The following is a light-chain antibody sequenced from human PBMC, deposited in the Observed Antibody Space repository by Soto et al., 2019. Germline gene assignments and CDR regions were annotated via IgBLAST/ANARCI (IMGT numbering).Light chain of an antibody. V-gene: IGLV2-14*01. CDR3: SSYTSSSTPYV. J-gene: IGLJ1*01. Sequence: QSVLTQPASVSGSPGHSITISCTGSSSDIGAYDYVSWYQQRPVKAPKLMIFDVTNRPSGVSDRFSGSKSGNTASLTISGLQTEDEADYYCSSYTSSSTPYVFGTGTKATVL. CDR2: DVT. CDR1: SSDIGAYDY.